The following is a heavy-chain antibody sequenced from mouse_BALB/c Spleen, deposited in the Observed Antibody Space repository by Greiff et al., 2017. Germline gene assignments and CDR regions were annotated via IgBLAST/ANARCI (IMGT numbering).Heavy chain of an antibody. CDR3: ARSNYGSSRVYFDY. CDR1: GFTFSSFG. Sequence: EVKLMESGGGLVQPGGSRKLSCAASGFTFSSFGMHWVRQAPEKGLEWVAYISSGSSTIYYADTVKGRFTISRDNPKNTLFLQMTSLRSEDTAMYYCARSNYGSSRVYFDYWGQGTTLTVSS. D-gene: IGHD1-1*01. CDR2: ISSGSSTI. V-gene: IGHV5-17*02. J-gene: IGHJ2*01.